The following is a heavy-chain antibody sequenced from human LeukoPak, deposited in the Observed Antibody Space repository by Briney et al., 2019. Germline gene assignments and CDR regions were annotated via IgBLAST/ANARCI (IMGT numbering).Heavy chain of an antibody. CDR3: ARATTSCYGFCYYYGMDV. J-gene: IGHJ6*02. D-gene: IGHD2-2*01. CDR2: IYHSGST. V-gene: IGHV4-30-2*01. CDR1: VGSISSGCYS. Sequence: SQTLSLTCAVSVGSISSGCYSWSWIRQPPGKGLEWIGYIYHSGSTYYNPSLKSRVTISVDRSKNQFSLKLSSVTAADTAVYYCARATTSCYGFCYYYGMDVWGQGTTVTVSS.